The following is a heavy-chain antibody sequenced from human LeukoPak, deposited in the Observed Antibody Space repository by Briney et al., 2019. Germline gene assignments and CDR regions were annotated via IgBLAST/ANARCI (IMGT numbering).Heavy chain of an antibody. D-gene: IGHD5-18*01. J-gene: IGHJ4*02. CDR3: ARVGIQRYFDY. Sequence: PGGSPRLSCAASGFTFRSYWMHWVRQAPGKGLVWVSGINSDGSSTSYADAVKGRFTISRDNAENTLYLQMNSLRAEDTAVYYCARVGIQRYFDYWGQGTLVTVSS. CDR1: GFTFRSYW. CDR2: INSDGSST. V-gene: IGHV3-74*01.